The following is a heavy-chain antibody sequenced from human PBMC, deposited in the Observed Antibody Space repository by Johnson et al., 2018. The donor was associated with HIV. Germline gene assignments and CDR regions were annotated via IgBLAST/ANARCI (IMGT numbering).Heavy chain of an antibody. J-gene: IGHJ3*02. V-gene: IGHV3-13*01. CDR3: ARAVRIGVGGTVLGASDI. D-gene: IGHD6-13*01. CDR1: GFTFSSYD. Sequence: VQLVESGGGLVQPGGSLRLSCAASGFTFSSYDMHWVRQATGKGLEWVSAIGTAGDTYYPGSVKGRFTISRENAKNSLYLQMNSLRVEDTALYYCARAVRIGVGGTVLGASDIWGQGTMVTVSS. CDR2: IGTAGDT.